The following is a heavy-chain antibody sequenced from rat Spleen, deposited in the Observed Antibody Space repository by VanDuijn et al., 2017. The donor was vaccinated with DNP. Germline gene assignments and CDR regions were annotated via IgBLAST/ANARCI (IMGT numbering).Heavy chain of an antibody. V-gene: IGHV3-1*01. CDR1: GYSITSNY. CDR3: ARWTYYFDY. Sequence: EVQLQESGPGLVKPSQSLSLTCSVTGYSITSNYWGWVRKFPGNKMEYIGHISFSGSTTYNPSLKSRISITRDTSKNHFFLHLSSVTTEDTATYYCARWTYYFDYWGRGVMVTVSS. CDR2: ISFSGST. J-gene: IGHJ2*01.